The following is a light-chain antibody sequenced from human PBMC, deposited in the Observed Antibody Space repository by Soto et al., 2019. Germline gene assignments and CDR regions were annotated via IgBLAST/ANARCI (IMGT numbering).Light chain of an antibody. CDR2: DAS. Sequence: EIVLTQSPATLSLSPGEGATLSCRASQSVTSYLAWYQQKPGQAPRLLIYDASSRATGIPARFSGSGSGTDFTLTISSLEPEDFAVYYCQQRSNWPLTFGQGTRLEIK. CDR1: QSVTSY. V-gene: IGKV3-11*01. J-gene: IGKJ5*01. CDR3: QQRSNWPLT.